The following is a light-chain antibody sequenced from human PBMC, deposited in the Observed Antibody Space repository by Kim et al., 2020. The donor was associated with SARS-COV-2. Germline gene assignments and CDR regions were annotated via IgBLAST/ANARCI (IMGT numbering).Light chain of an antibody. CDR3: AAWDDSLNGPL. CDR1: TSNIGSNT. Sequence: QSVLTQPPSASGTPGQRVTISCSGSTSNIGSNTVNWYQQVPGTAPKLLINTNTQRPSGVPDRFSGSKSGTSASLAIRGLQSEDEADYYCAAWDDSLNGPLFGGGTKLTVL. V-gene: IGLV1-44*01. CDR2: TNT. J-gene: IGLJ3*02.